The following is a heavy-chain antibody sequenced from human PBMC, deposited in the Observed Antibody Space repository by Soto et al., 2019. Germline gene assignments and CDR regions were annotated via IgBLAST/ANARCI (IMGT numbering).Heavy chain of an antibody. CDR3: ARQYGYNYGHIEH. V-gene: IGHV4-39*01. D-gene: IGHD5-18*01. J-gene: IGHJ4*02. CDR2: IYYNGVA. Sequence: SETLSLTCTVSGDSISRIGYYWGWVRQPPGKGLEWIGSIYYNGVAHYSPSLETRLTISVDTSKNHFSLKLNSVTAADAAIYYCARQYGYNYGHIEHWGQGTVVTVSS. CDR1: GDSISRIGYY.